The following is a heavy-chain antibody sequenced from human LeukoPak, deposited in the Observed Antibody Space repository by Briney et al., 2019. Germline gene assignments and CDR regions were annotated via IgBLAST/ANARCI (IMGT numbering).Heavy chain of an antibody. Sequence: GGSLRLSCAASGFTFSSYWMHWVRQAPGKGLVWVSRINSDGSSTSYADSVKGRFTISRDNAKNSLYLQMNSLRAEDTAVYYCARDKVVVVVAATSYYGMDVWGQGTTVTVSS. CDR2: INSDGSST. J-gene: IGHJ6*02. V-gene: IGHV3-74*01. D-gene: IGHD2-15*01. CDR1: GFTFSSYW. CDR3: ARDKVVVVVAATSYYGMDV.